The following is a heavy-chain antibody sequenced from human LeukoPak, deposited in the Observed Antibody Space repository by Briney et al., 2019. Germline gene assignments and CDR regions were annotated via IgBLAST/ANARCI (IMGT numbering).Heavy chain of an antibody. CDR3: ARDSALAQAVMFDY. Sequence: SETLSLTCTVSGYSISSGYYWGWIRQPPEKGLEWTGSIDHSGSTYYNPSLKSRITISVDTSKNQFSLKLSSVTAAGTAVYYCARDSALAQAVMFDYWGQGTLVTVSS. V-gene: IGHV4-38-2*02. CDR2: IDHSGST. J-gene: IGHJ4*02. CDR1: GYSISSGYY. D-gene: IGHD6-19*01.